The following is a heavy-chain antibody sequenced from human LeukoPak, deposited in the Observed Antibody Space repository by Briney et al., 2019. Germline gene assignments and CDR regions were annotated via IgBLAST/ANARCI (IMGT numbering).Heavy chain of an antibody. V-gene: IGHV4-38-2*02. Sequence: SETLSLTCTVSAYSITNGHYWGWIRQSPGKGLEWIGSIYHTGSSYYNPSLKSRVTISVDTSKNQFSLKLSSVTAADTAVYYCARGRLTITPNWFDPWGQGTLVTVSS. J-gene: IGHJ5*02. CDR2: IYHTGSS. D-gene: IGHD3-3*01. CDR3: ARGRLTITPNWFDP. CDR1: AYSITNGHY.